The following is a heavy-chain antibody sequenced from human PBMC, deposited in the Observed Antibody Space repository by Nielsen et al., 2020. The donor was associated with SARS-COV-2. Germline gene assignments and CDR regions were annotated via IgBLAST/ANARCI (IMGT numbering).Heavy chain of an antibody. V-gene: IGHV3-33*03. J-gene: IGHJ4*02. D-gene: IGHD2-8*01. CDR1: TFTFSTYA. CDR3: AKNGDY. CDR2: ISDDGSNK. Sequence: GESLKISCAASTFTFSTYAMHWVRQAPGKGLEWVAVISDDGSNKYYADSVKGRFTISRDNAKNLLYLQMDSLRVEDTAVYYCAKNGDYWGQGTLVTVSS.